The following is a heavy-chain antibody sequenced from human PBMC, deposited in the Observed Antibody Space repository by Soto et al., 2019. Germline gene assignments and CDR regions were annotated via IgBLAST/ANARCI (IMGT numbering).Heavy chain of an antibody. V-gene: IGHV4-34*01. CDR3: ARQGSY. CDR1: GGSFSGHS. Sequence: PSETLSLTCAVYGGSFSGHSWTWIRQSPGKGLEWIGDINHSGRVNYSPSLKSRVTISLDTSKNQFSLTLTSVTAADTAVYYCARQGSYWGQGALVTVSS. CDR2: INHSGRV. J-gene: IGHJ4*02.